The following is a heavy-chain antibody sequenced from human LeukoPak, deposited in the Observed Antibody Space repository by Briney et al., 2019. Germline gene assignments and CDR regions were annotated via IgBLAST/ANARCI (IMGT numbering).Heavy chain of an antibody. CDR3: ARGAPTTAAAGHNWFDP. D-gene: IGHD6-13*01. CDR1: GGSISSYY. J-gene: IGHJ5*02. V-gene: IGHV4-59*01. CDR2: IYYSGST. Sequence: SETLSLTCTVSGGSISSYYWSWIRQPPGKGLEWIGYIYYSGSTNYNPSLKSRVTISVDTSKNQFSLKLSSVTAADTAVYYCARGAPTTAAAGHNWFDPWGQGTLVTVSS.